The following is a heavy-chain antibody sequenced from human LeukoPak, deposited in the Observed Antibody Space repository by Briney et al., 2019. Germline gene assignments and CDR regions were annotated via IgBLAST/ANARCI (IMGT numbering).Heavy chain of an antibody. CDR3: ARVLTARSGGYDAFDI. Sequence: GGSLRLSCAASGFTFSSYWMSWVRQAPGKGLEWVANIKQDGSEKYYVDSVKGRFTISRDNAKNSLYLQMNSLRAGDTAVYYCARVLTARSGGYDAFDIWGQGTMVTVSS. CDR1: GFTFSSYW. J-gene: IGHJ3*02. V-gene: IGHV3-7*01. CDR2: IKQDGSEK. D-gene: IGHD6-25*01.